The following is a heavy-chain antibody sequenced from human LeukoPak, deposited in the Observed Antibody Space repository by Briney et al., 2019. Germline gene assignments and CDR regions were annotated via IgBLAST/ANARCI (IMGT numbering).Heavy chain of an antibody. D-gene: IGHD1-26*01. CDR1: GFTFSSYA. J-gene: IGHJ4*02. CDR2: ISGSGGST. CDR3: AKDRRYSGSYGRYYFDY. Sequence: GGSLRLSCAVSGFTFSSYAMSWVRQAPGKGLEWVSAISGSGGSTYYADSVKGRFTISRDNSKNTLYLQMNSLRAEDTAVYYCAKDRRYSGSYGRYYFDYWGQGTLVTVSS. V-gene: IGHV3-23*01.